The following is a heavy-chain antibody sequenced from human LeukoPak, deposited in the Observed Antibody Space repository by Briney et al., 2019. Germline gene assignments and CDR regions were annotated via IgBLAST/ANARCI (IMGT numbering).Heavy chain of an antibody. Sequence: PGRSLRLSCAASGFTSSSYGMHWVRQAPGKGLEWVAVISYDGSNKYYADSVKGRFTISRDNSKNTLYLQMNSLRAEDTAVYYCAKVGSSYIAAPYYFDYWGQGTLVTVSS. J-gene: IGHJ4*02. CDR1: GFTSSSYG. CDR2: ISYDGSNK. D-gene: IGHD6-6*01. V-gene: IGHV3-30*18. CDR3: AKVGSSYIAAPYYFDY.